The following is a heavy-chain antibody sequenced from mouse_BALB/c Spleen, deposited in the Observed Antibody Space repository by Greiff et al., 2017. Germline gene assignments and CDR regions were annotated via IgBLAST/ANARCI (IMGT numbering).Heavy chain of an antibody. V-gene: IGHV5-17*02. D-gene: IGHD2-2*01. CDR1: GFTFSSFG. CDR2: ISSGSSTI. Sequence: EVQLVESGGGLVQPGGSRKLSCAASGFTFSSFGMHWVRQAPEKGLEWVAYISSGSSTIYYADTVKGRFTISRDNPKNTLFLQMTSLRSEDTAMYYCARWLPYGGFAYWGQGTLVTVSA. CDR3: ARWLPYGGFAY. J-gene: IGHJ3*01.